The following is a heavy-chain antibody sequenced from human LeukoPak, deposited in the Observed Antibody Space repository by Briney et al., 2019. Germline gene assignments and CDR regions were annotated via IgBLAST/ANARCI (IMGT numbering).Heavy chain of an antibody. CDR1: GFTFSTYA. CDR2: ISGSGGST. J-gene: IGHJ4*02. Sequence: GGSLRLSCAASGFTFSTYAMSWVRQAPGKGLEWVSAISGSGGSTYYADSVKGRFTISRDNSKNTLYLQTNSLRAEDTAVYYCAKDLRYSSGWYDHLSYFDYWGQGTLVTVSS. CDR3: AKDLRYSSGWYDHLSYFDY. D-gene: IGHD6-19*01. V-gene: IGHV3-23*01.